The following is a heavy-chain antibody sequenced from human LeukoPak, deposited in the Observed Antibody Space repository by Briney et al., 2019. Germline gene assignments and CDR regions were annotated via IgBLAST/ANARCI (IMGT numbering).Heavy chain of an antibody. D-gene: IGHD1-26*01. V-gene: IGHV3-11*04. J-gene: IGHJ4*02. CDR1: GFTFSLYY. Sequence: KPGGSLRLSCAASGFTFSLYYMSWPRQAPGKGVEWVSYICSSGSTIYYAHTVKGRFTISRDNAKNSLYLQMNSLRAEDTAVYYCESSNPDSGSYQGDYWGQGTLVTVSS. CDR2: ICSSGSTI. CDR3: ESSNPDSGSYQGDY.